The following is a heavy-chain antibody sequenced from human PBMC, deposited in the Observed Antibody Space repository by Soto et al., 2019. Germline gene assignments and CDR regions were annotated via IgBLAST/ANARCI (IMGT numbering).Heavy chain of an antibody. CDR3: ASVTRYCSGGGCTPNWFDP. D-gene: IGHD2-15*01. Sequence: SETLSLTCTLSGGSISSGDSYWSWIRQPPGKGLEWIGYIYYTGSTYYSPSLKSRLTISINTSKNQFSLKLNSVTAADTAVYYCASVTRYCSGGGCTPNWFDPWGQGTLVTVSS. CDR2: IYYTGST. V-gene: IGHV4-30-4*01. CDR1: GGSISSGDSY. J-gene: IGHJ5*02.